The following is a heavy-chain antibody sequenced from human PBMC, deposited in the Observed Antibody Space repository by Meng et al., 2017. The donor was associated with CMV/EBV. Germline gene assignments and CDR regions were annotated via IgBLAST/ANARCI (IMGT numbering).Heavy chain of an antibody. CDR2: ISSISSYI. CDR3: ARAEGGDYFDY. V-gene: IGHV3-21*01. CDR1: GFTFSSYS. Sequence: GGSLRLSCAASGFTFSSYSMNWVRQAPGKGLEWVSSISSISSYIYYADSVKGRFTISRDNAKNSLYLQMNSLRAEDTAVYYCARAEGGDYFDYWGQGTLVTVSS. J-gene: IGHJ4*02. D-gene: IGHD1-14*01.